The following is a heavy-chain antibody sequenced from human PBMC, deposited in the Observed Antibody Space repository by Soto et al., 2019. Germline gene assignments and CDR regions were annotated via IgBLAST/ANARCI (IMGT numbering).Heavy chain of an antibody. CDR3: VMVYNYVTPTPQDV. Sequence: QVQLVQSGDEVKKPGASVKVSCKASGYIFVNYGIAWVRQAPGQGLEWMGWISPYTGNTHSASKVQGRLTMTTDTSTSTDYMDLGSLTSDDKAVYYCVMVYNYVTPTPQDVWGQGTTVTVSS. CDR2: ISPYTGNT. CDR1: GYIFVNYG. J-gene: IGHJ6*02. V-gene: IGHV1-18*01. D-gene: IGHD3-16*01.